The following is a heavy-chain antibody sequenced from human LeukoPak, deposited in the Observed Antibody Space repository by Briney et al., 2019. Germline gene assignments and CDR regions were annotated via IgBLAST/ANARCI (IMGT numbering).Heavy chain of an antibody. Sequence: ASVKVSCKASGCTFSSYAISWVGQPPGQGLEWLGGILPIFGTANYAQKFQGRVTITTDESTSTAYMELSSLRSEDTAVYYCARAVGNYDFWSGYYTSYYYYMDVWGKGATVTVSS. V-gene: IGHV1-69*05. D-gene: IGHD3-3*01. CDR3: ARAVGNYDFWSGYYTSYYYYMDV. J-gene: IGHJ6*03. CDR1: GCTFSSYA. CDR2: ILPIFGTA.